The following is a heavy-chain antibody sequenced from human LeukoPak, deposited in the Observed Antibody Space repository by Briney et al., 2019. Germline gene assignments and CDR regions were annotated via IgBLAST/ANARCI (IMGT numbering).Heavy chain of an antibody. CDR1: GFTFSSYS. CDR3: ARDQFERVIRDAFDI. V-gene: IGHV3-48*01. Sequence: GGSLRLSCAASGFTFSSYSMNWVRQAPGKGLEWVSYISSSSSTIYYADSVKGRFTISRDNAKNSLYLQMNSLRAEDTAVYYCARDQFERVIRDAFDIWGQGTMVTVSS. CDR2: ISSSSSTI. J-gene: IGHJ3*02. D-gene: IGHD2-21*01.